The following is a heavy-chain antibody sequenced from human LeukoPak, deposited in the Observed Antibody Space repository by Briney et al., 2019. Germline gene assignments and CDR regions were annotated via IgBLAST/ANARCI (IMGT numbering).Heavy chain of an antibody. V-gene: IGHV4-34*01. CDR1: DGSFSGYY. J-gene: IGHJ5*02. Sequence: PSETLSLTCAVYDGSFSGYYWSWIRQPPGKGLEWIGEINHSGSTNYNPSLKSRVTISLDTSKNQFSLKLSSVTAADTAVYYCARGLPRGLWLQNWFDPWGQGTLVTVSS. CDR3: ARGLPRGLWLQNWFDP. CDR2: INHSGST. D-gene: IGHD5-18*01.